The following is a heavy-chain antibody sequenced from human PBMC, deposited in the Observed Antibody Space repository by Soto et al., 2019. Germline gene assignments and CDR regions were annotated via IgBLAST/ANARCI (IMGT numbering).Heavy chain of an antibody. Sequence: QVQLVESGGGVVQPGRSLRLSCAASGFTFSSYAMHWVRQAPGKGLEWVAVISYDGSKKYYADSVKGRFTISRDNSKNTLYLQMNRLRAEETAVYYCARVGLRFLEWLPHVTYGMDVWGQGTKVTVSS. V-gene: IGHV3-30-3*01. CDR1: GFTFSSYA. CDR2: ISYDGSKK. J-gene: IGHJ6*02. D-gene: IGHD3-3*01. CDR3: ARVGLRFLEWLPHVTYGMDV.